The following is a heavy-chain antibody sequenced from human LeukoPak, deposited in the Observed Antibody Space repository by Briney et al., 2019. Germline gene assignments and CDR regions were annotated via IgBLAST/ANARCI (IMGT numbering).Heavy chain of an antibody. Sequence: PSGGSLRLSCAASGFTFSSYGMHWVRQAPGKGLEWVAVISYDGSNKYYADSVKGRFTISRDNSKNTLYLQMNSLRAEDTAVYYCAKVTVAATYDYWGQGTLVTVSS. CDR3: AKVTVAATYDY. J-gene: IGHJ4*02. CDR2: ISYDGSNK. CDR1: GFTFSSYG. D-gene: IGHD2-15*01. V-gene: IGHV3-30*18.